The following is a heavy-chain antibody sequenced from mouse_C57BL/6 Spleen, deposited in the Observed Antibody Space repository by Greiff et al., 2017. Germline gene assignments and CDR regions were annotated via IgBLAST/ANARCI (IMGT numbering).Heavy chain of an antibody. CDR2: INPSTGGT. V-gene: IGHV1-42*01. CDR3: AARGTGTLAY. D-gene: IGHD4-1*01. Sequence: EVQLQQSGPELVKPGASVKISCKASGYSFTGYYMNWVKQSPEKSLEWIGEINPSTGGTTYNQKFKAKATLTVDKSSSTAYMQLKSLTSEDSAVYYCAARGTGTLAYWGQGTLVTVSA. CDR1: GYSFTGYY. J-gene: IGHJ3*01.